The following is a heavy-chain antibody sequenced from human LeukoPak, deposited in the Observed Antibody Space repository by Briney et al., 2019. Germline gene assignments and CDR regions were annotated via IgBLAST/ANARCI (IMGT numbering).Heavy chain of an antibody. V-gene: IGHV4-61*02. CDR1: GGSISSGSYY. CDR2: IYTSGST. CDR3: ARQNYDFWSGPPALFDP. Sequence: KASETLSLTCTVSGGSISSGSYYWSWIRQPAGKGLEWIGRIYTSGSTYYNPSLKSRVTISVDTSKNQFSLKLSSVTAADTAVYYCARQNYDFWSGPPALFDPWGQGTLVTVSS. J-gene: IGHJ5*02. D-gene: IGHD3-3*01.